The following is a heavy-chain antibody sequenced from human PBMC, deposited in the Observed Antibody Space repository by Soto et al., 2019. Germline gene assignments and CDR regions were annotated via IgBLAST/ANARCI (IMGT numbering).Heavy chain of an antibody. CDR3: ARPSGGGDSVAPDQ. J-gene: IGHJ4*02. V-gene: IGHV1-3*01. Sequence: QVQLVQSGAEAKKPGASVRLSCRASGYTLTNYVIHWVRQAPGQRLEWMGWINGGNGNTKYSPKFQGRVTITRDTSASTAYMEVNSLTPEDTAVYYCARPSGGGDSVAPDQWGQGTLVTVSS. CDR1: GYTLTNYV. CDR2: INGGNGNT. D-gene: IGHD2-21*01.